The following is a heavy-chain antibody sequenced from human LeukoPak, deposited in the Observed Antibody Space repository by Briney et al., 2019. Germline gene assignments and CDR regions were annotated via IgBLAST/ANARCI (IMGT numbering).Heavy chain of an antibody. V-gene: IGHV1-46*02. CDR1: GYTFNDYF. CDR2: INPSDGGT. D-gene: IGHD1-26*01. Sequence: ASVKVSCKASGYTFNDYFMHWVRQAPGQGLEWMGLINPSDGGTLYAQKFQDRVTMTRDTSTSTVFMELRSLRSEDTGVYYCAREVGATDSWGQGTLVTVSS. CDR3: AREVGATDS. J-gene: IGHJ4*02.